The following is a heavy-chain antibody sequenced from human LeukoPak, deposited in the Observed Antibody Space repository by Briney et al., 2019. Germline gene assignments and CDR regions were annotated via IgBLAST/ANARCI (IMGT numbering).Heavy chain of an antibody. Sequence: PSETLSLTCTVSGGSISSYYWSWIRQPAGKGLEWIGHIYNSGSTNYNPSLKGRITMSVDTSKNQFPLHLSSVTAADTAVYYCARSAFLVTAPGLYYFDYWGQGTLVAVSS. CDR2: IYNSGST. J-gene: IGHJ4*02. V-gene: IGHV4-4*07. CDR3: ARSAFLVTAPGLYYFDY. D-gene: IGHD6-13*01. CDR1: GGSISSYY.